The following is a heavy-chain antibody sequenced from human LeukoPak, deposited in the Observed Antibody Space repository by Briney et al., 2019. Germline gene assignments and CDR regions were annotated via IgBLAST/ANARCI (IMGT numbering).Heavy chain of an antibody. J-gene: IGHJ4*02. Sequence: GGSLRLSCAASGFTFSNYRMNWVRQAPGMGLEWVSSISGGSGYIYYADSVKGRFTISRDNAKNSLCLQMNSLRAEDTAVYYCARFSGYNSFDFWGQGTLVTVSS. CDR1: GFTFSNYR. CDR2: ISGGSGYI. V-gene: IGHV3-21*01. D-gene: IGHD5-12*01. CDR3: ARFSGYNSFDF.